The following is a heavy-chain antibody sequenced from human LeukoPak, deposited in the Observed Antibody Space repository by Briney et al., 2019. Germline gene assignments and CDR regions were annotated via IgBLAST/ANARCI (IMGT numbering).Heavy chain of an antibody. Sequence: SETLSLTCTVSGGSISSPYCSCIRQPPGKGLEWIGYIYESGSTDYNPSLKSRVTISVDTSKNQFSLKLSSVTAADTAVYYCARVVGISIFGVVAHLRFFDLWGRGTLVSVSS. CDR2: IYESGST. CDR1: GGSISSPY. V-gene: IGHV4-59*11. D-gene: IGHD3-3*01. J-gene: IGHJ2*01. CDR3: ARVVGISIFGVVAHLRFFDL.